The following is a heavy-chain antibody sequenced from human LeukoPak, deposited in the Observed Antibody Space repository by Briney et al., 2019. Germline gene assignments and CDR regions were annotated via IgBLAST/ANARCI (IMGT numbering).Heavy chain of an antibody. CDR3: AILSLYYYGSGSSYDY. D-gene: IGHD3-10*01. Sequence: GASVKVSCKASGYTFTSYDINWVRQATGQGLEWMGWMNPNSGNTGYAQKFQGRVTMTRNTSISTAYMELSSLRSEDTAVYYCAILSLYYYGSGSSYDYWGQGTLVTVSS. CDR1: GYTFTSYD. CDR2: MNPNSGNT. J-gene: IGHJ4*02. V-gene: IGHV1-8*01.